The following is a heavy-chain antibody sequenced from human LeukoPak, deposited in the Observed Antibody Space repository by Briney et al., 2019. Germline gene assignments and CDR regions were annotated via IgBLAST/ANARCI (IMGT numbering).Heavy chain of an antibody. V-gene: IGHV4-34*01. CDR1: GESLSGYY. CDR2: INHSGNI. J-gene: IGHJ6*03. CDR3: ARRSYHLLYGYYYYIDV. D-gene: IGHD2-2*02. Sequence: SETLSLTCAVYGESLSGYYWSWIRQSPEKGLEWIAEINHSGNINYNASVQSRLTISVDTSKSQFSLMLRSVTVADTAVYYCARRSYHLLYGYYYYIDVWGKGTPVTVS.